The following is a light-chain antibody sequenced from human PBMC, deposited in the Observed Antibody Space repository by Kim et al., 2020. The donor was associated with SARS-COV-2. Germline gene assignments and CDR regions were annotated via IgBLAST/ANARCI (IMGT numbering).Light chain of an antibody. CDR2: KDS. Sequence: SVALGRPASLTCAGHTIQTLLVHWYRQKPGQAPVLVMYKDSKRPSGIPERFSGSNSGNTATLTISRPQADDEADYFCQVWDSGTLVFGGGTQLTVL. V-gene: IGLV3-9*01. CDR3: QVWDSGTLV. J-gene: IGLJ3*02. CDR1: TIQTLL.